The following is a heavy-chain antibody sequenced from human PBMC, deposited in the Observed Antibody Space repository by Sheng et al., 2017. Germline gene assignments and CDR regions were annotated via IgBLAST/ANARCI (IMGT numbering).Heavy chain of an antibody. CDR3: ARAANVPCSSTSCSAFSGYYYYMDV. D-gene: IGHD2-2*01. J-gene: IGHJ6*03. CDR2: IIPIFGTA. CDR1: GGTFSSYA. Sequence: QVQLVQSGAEVKKPGSSVKVSCKASGGTFSSYAISWVRQAPGQGLEWMGGIIPIFGTANYAQKFQGRVTITTDESTSTAYMELSSLRSEDTAVYYCARAANVPCSSTSCSAFSGYYYYMDVWGKGPRSPSP. V-gene: IGHV1-69*05.